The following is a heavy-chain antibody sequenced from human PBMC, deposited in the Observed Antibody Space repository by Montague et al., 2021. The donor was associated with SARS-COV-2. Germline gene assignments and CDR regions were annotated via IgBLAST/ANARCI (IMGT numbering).Heavy chain of an antibody. CDR1: GGSISSYY. J-gene: IGHJ4*02. CDR2: IYYSGST. V-gene: IGHV4-59*01. CDR3: ARYGSGKYHADYSGSYHLDY. Sequence: SETRSLTCTVSGGSISSYYWGWIRQPPGKGLEWIGYIYYSGSTNYNPSLKSRVTISVDTSKNQFSLKLSSVTAADTAVYYCARYGSGKYHADYSGSYHLDYWGQGTLVTVSS. D-gene: IGHD1-26*01.